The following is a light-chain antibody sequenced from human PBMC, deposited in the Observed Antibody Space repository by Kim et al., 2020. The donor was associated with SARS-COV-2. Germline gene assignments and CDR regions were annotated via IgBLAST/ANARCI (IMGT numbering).Light chain of an antibody. CDR1: NIENKH. V-gene: IGLV3-9*01. CDR3: QVWDSNTVV. Sequence: SVALGQTAKITCGGNNIENKHVHWYQQKPGQAPVLVMYRNDMRASGIPERLSGSNSGNTATLTISRAEAGDEADYYCQVWDSNTVVFGGGTRVTVL. CDR2: RND. J-gene: IGLJ2*01.